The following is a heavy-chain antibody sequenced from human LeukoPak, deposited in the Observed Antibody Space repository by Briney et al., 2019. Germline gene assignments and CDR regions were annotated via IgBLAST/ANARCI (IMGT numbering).Heavy chain of an antibody. V-gene: IGHV4-39*07. CDR2: IYYSGNT. CDR3: TRANGYGLIDY. J-gene: IGHJ4*02. D-gene: IGHD3-10*01. CDR1: GGSISSSSYY. Sequence: PSETLSLTCTVSGGSISSSSYYWGWIRQPPGKGLEWIGSIYYSGNTYYNSSLKSRVTISRDTSKNQFSLNPFSVTAADTAMYYCTRANGYGLIDYWGQGTLVTVSS.